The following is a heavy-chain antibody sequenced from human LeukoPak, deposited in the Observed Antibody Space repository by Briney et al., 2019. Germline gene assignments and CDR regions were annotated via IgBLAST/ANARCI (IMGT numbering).Heavy chain of an antibody. CDR1: GFTFSSYA. CDR3: ARVNPYSYGGLVGY. J-gene: IGHJ4*02. CDR2: INHSGST. D-gene: IGHD5-18*01. V-gene: IGHV4-34*01. Sequence: GSLRLSCAASGFTFSSYAMSWVRQPPGKGLEWIGEINHSGSTNYNPSLKSRVTISVDTSKNQFSLKLSSVTAADTAVYYCARVNPYSYGGLVGYWGQGTLVTVSS.